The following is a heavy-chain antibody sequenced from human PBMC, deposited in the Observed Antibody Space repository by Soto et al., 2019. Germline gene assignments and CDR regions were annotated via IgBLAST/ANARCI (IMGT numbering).Heavy chain of an antibody. Sequence: GGSLRLSCAASGFTFSIYSMNWVRQAPGKGLEWVSSISSSSSYIYYADSVKGRFTISRDNAKNSLYLQMNSLRAEDTAVYYCARTVGLMVYAIDHFDYWGQGTLVTVSS. J-gene: IGHJ4*02. CDR2: ISSSSSYI. D-gene: IGHD2-8*01. V-gene: IGHV3-21*01. CDR1: GFTFSIYS. CDR3: ARTVGLMVYAIDHFDY.